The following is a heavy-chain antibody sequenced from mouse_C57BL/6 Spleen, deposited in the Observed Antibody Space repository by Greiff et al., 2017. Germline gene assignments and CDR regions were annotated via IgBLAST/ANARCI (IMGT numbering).Heavy chain of an antibody. J-gene: IGHJ2*01. CDR2: IYPGDGDT. V-gene: IGHV1-82*01. D-gene: IGHD3-2*02. CDR1: GYAFSSSW. CDR3: APSDSSGYVLDY. Sequence: VQGVESGPELVKPGASVKISCKASGYAFSSSWMNWVKQRPGKGLEWIGRIYPGDGDTNYNGKFKGKATLTADKSSSTAYMQLSSLTSEDSAVYFCAPSDSSGYVLDYWGQGTTLTVSS.